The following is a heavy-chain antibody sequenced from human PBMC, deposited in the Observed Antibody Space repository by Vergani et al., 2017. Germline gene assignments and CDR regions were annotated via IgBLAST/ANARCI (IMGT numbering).Heavy chain of an antibody. D-gene: IGHD6-19*01. Sequence: QVQLVQSGAEVKKPGASVKVSCKASGYTFTSYGISWVRQAPGQGLEWMGWISAYNGNTNYAQKLQGRVTMTTDTSTSTAYMELSSLRSEDTAVYYCARDLGPDSSGWSGAFEIWGQGTMVTVSS. V-gene: IGHV1-18*04. J-gene: IGHJ3*02. CDR1: GYTFTSYG. CDR2: ISAYNGNT. CDR3: ARDLGPDSSGWSGAFEI.